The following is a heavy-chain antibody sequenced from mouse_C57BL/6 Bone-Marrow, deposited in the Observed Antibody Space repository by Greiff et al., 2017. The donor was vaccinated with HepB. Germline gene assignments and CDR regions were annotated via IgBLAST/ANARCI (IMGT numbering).Heavy chain of an antibody. Sequence: VQLQQPGAELVKPGASVKMSCKASGYTFTSYWITWVKQRPGQGLEWIGDIYPGSGSTNYNEKFKSKATLTVDTSSSTAYMQLSSLTSEDSAVYYCARGVYGSSYPFAYWGQGTLVTVSA. D-gene: IGHD1-1*01. CDR3: ARGVYGSSYPFAY. V-gene: IGHV1-55*01. CDR1: GYTFTSYW. J-gene: IGHJ3*01. CDR2: IYPGSGST.